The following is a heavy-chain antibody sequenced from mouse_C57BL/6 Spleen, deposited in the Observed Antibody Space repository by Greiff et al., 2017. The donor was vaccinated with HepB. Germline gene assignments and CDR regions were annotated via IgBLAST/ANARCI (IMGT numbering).Heavy chain of an antibody. CDR1: GYTFTSYW. CDR3: ARKSITTVVPYFDY. V-gene: IGHV1-50*01. CDR2: IDPSDSYT. J-gene: IGHJ2*01. Sequence: QVQLQQPGAELVKPGASVKLSCKASGYTFTSYWMQWVKQRPGQGLEWIGEIDPSDSYTNYNQKFKGKATLTVDTSSSTAYMQLSSLTSEDSAVYYCARKSITTVVPYFDYWGQGTTLTVSS. D-gene: IGHD1-1*01.